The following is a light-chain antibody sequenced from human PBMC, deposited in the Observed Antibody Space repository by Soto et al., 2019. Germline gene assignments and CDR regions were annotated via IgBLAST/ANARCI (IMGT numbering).Light chain of an antibody. CDR1: SSNIGSNF. CDR2: RNN. J-gene: IGLJ3*02. V-gene: IGLV1-47*01. CDR3: AAWDDSLSGWV. Sequence: QSVLTQPPSASATPGQRVTMSCSGSSSNIGSNFVFWYQQFPGTAPKLLIYRNNQRPSGVPDRFSGSKSGTSASLAISGFRSEDEADYYCAAWDDSLSGWVFGGGTKVTVL.